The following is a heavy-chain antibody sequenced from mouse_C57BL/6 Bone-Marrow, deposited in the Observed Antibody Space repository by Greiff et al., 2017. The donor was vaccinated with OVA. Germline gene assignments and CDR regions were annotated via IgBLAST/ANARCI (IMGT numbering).Heavy chain of an antibody. CDR1: GYTFTSYW. V-gene: IGHV1-69*01. CDR2: IDPSDSYT. Sequence: QVQLQQPGAELVMPGASVKLSCKASGYTFTSYWMHWVKQRPGQGLEWIGEIDPSDSYTNYNQKFKGKSTLTVDKSDSTAYMQLSSLTSEDSAVYYCAIHYYGSGYYAMDYWGQGTSVTVSS. J-gene: IGHJ4*01. D-gene: IGHD1-1*01. CDR3: AIHYYGSGYYAMDY.